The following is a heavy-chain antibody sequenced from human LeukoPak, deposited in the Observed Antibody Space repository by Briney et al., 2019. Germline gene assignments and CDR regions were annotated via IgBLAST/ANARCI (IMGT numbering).Heavy chain of an antibody. CDR2: IYYSGST. CDR3: ASSSWNYYYYYMDV. J-gene: IGHJ6*03. Sequence: SETLSLTCTVSGGSISSYYWSWIRQPPGKGLEWIGYIYYSGSTNYNPSLKSRVTISVDTSKNQFSLKLSSVTAADTAVYYCASSSWNYYYYYMDVWGKGTTVTVS. CDR1: GGSISSYY. V-gene: IGHV4-59*01. D-gene: IGHD2-2*01.